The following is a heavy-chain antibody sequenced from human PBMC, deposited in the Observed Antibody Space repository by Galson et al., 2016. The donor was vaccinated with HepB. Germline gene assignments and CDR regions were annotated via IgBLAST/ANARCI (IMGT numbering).Heavy chain of an antibody. J-gene: IGHJ6*02. CDR2: ISSSSSSI. Sequence: SLRLSCAASGFIFSSYNMNWVRQAPGRGLEWISSISSSSSSIYYADSVKGRFTISRDNAKNLMYLQPSSLRDEDTAVYYCARDLSDYYETSGYFRRIRTQNYHYGMDVWGQGTTVTVSS. CDR3: ARDLSDYYETSGYFRRIRTQNYHYGMDV. CDR1: GFIFSSYN. D-gene: IGHD3-22*01. V-gene: IGHV3-48*02.